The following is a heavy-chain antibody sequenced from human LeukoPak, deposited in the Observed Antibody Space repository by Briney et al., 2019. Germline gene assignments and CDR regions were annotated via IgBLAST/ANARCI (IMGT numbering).Heavy chain of an antibody. J-gene: IGHJ2*01. D-gene: IGHD4-17*01. CDR1: GGPFSGYY. Sequence: SETLSLTCAVYGGPFSGYYWSWIRQPPGKGLEWIGEINHSGSTNYNPSLKSRVTISVDTSKNQFSLKLSSVTAADTAVYYCARAGDYGDRYWYFDLWGRGTLVTVSS. CDR2: INHSGST. V-gene: IGHV4-34*01. CDR3: ARAGDYGDRYWYFDL.